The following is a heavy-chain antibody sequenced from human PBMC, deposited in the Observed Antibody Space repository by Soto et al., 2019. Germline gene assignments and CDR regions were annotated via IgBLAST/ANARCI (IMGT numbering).Heavy chain of an antibody. D-gene: IGHD5-18*01. Sequence: GGSLRLSCAVSGFTVSTNYMSWVRQAPGKGLEWVSVIYSGDNTYYADSVKGRFTISRDNSKNTLYLQMNSLRADDTAVYYCARGAAMVLFDYWGQGTLVTVSS. CDR3: ARGAAMVLFDY. CDR1: GFTVSTNY. V-gene: IGHV3-53*01. CDR2: IYSGDNT. J-gene: IGHJ4*02.